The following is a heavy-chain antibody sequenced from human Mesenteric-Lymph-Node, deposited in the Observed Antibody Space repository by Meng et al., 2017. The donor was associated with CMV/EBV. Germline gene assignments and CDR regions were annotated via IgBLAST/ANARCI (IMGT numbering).Heavy chain of an antibody. CDR1: NAW. Sequence: NAWMSWVRQAPGKGLEWVGRIKSKTDGGTTDYAAPVKGRFTISRDDSKNTLYLQMNSLKTEDTAVYYCTTAVSYYDFWSGYRYLDYWGQGTLVTVSS. CDR3: TTAVSYYDFWSGYRYLDY. D-gene: IGHD3-3*01. CDR2: IKSKTDGGTT. V-gene: IGHV3-15*01. J-gene: IGHJ4*02.